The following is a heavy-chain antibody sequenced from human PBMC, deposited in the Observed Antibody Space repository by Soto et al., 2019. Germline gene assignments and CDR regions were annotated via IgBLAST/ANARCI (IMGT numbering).Heavy chain of an antibody. CDR3: ARDRAVAGTDPRRFDY. CDR2: IYTSGST. CDR1: GGSISSHY. V-gene: IGHV4-4*07. D-gene: IGHD6-19*01. Sequence: SETLSLTCTVSGGSISSHYWSWIRQPVGKGLGWIGRIYTSGSTNYNPSLKSRVTMSIDTSKNQFSLKVSSVTAADTAVYYCARDRAVAGTDPRRFDYWGQGTLVTVSS. J-gene: IGHJ4*02.